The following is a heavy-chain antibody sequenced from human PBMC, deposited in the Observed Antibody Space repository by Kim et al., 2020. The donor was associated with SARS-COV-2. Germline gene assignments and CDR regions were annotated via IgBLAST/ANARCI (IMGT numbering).Heavy chain of an antibody. CDR1: GGSFSDYH. Sequence: SETLSLTCAVYGGSFSDYHWSWIRQTPGKGLDWVGEINHSGITNYNPSLKSRVTISVHTSKNQISLKLSSVTAAATAVYYCARGLVVVAEVGGFAFWGQG. CDR3: ARGLVVVAEVGGFAF. D-gene: IGHD2-15*01. J-gene: IGHJ3*01. V-gene: IGHV4-34*01. CDR2: INHSGIT.